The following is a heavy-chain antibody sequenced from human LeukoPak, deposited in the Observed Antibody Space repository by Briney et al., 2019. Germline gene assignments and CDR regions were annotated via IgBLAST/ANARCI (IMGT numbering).Heavy chain of an antibody. CDR2: ISPSSSYI. D-gene: IGHD2-15*01. J-gene: IGHJ4*02. CDR3: AKEGGYCSGGSCRFFDY. V-gene: IGHV3-21*06. CDR1: RFSFSSSS. Sequence: GGSLRLSCAASRFSFSSSSMNWVRQALGKGLEFVSSISPSSSYIYYADSVKGRFTISRDDAKNSLFLQMNSLRAEDTAVYYCAKEGGYCSGGSCRFFDYWGQGTLVTVSS.